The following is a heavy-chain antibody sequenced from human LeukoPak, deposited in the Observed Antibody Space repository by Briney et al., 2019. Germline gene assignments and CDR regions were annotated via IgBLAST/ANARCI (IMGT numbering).Heavy chain of an antibody. V-gene: IGHV4-59*08. Sequence: SETLSLTCTVSGGSINSYYWSWIRQPPGKGLEWIGYIHHSGGITYYNPSLKSRVTISLDTSKNQFSLSLTSVTAADTAVYYCARIMFVVEEYGMDVWGQGTTVTVS. CDR1: GGSINSYY. CDR2: IHHSGGIT. CDR3: ARIMFVVEEYGMDV. J-gene: IGHJ6*02. D-gene: IGHD2-21*01.